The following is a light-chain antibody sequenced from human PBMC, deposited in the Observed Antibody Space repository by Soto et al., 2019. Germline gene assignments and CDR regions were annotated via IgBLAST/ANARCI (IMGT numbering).Light chain of an antibody. Sequence: EIAVTQSPVTLSLSPGMRATLSCRASQHISTNLAWYQQKPGQAPRLLIYYASTRATGIPDRFSGSGSGTEFTLTISSLQSEDFAVYYCQQYNKWPPNTFGQGTRLEIK. CDR1: QHISTN. CDR3: QQYNKWPPNT. CDR2: YAS. J-gene: IGKJ5*01. V-gene: IGKV3-15*01.